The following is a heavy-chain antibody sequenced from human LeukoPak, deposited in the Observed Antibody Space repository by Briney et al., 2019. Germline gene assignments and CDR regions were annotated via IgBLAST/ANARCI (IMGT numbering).Heavy chain of an antibody. CDR2: IWYDGSNK. V-gene: IGHV3-33*06. Sequence: GRSLRLSCAASGFTFSSYGMHWVRQAPGKGLEWVAVIWYDGSNKYYADSVKGRFTISRDNSKNTLYLQMNSLRAEDTAVYYCAKQYYYDSSGYYSADYWGQGTLVTVSS. D-gene: IGHD3-22*01. CDR1: GFTFSSYG. J-gene: IGHJ4*02. CDR3: AKQYYYDSSGYYSADY.